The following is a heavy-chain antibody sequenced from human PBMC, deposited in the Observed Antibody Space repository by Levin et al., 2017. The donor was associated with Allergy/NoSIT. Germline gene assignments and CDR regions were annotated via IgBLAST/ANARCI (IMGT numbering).Heavy chain of an antibody. D-gene: IGHD6-13*01. Sequence: SETLSLTCTVSGGSISSSSYYWGWIRQPPGKGLEWIGSIYYSGSTYYNPSLKSRVTISVDTSKNQFSLKLSSVTAADTAVYYCARQNTWYSSSWYLGGLAWFDPWGQGTLVTVSS. V-gene: IGHV4-39*01. CDR1: GGSISSSSYY. J-gene: IGHJ5*02. CDR3: ARQNTWYSSSWYLGGLAWFDP. CDR2: IYYSGST.